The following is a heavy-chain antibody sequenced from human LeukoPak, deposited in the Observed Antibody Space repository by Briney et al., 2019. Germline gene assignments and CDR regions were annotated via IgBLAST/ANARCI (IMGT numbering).Heavy chain of an antibody. Sequence: GGSLRLSCAASGFTFRNYEMNWVRQAPGKGLQWVSAISGSGTDTYYRDSVKGRFTISRDNSKNTLHLQMNSLRAEDTAVYYCATYYLGGRYQGLDYWGQGTLVTVSS. D-gene: IGHD1-26*01. J-gene: IGHJ4*02. CDR2: ISGSGTDT. CDR1: GFTFRNYE. V-gene: IGHV3-23*01. CDR3: ATYYLGGRYQGLDY.